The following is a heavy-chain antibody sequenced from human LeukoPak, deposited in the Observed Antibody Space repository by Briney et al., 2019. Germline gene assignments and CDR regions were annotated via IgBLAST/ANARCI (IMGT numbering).Heavy chain of an antibody. J-gene: IGHJ4*02. CDR2: IYHSGST. D-gene: IGHD3-22*01. CDR3: ARATRDSSSSNYMRRFDY. CDR1: GYSISSDNY. Sequence: PSETLSLTCAVSGYSISSDNYWVWIRQPPGQGLEWTGGIYHSGSTYYNPSLKSRVTMSVDTSKIQFSLKLSSVTAADTAVYYCARATRDSSSSNYMRRFDYWGQGTLVTVSS. V-gene: IGHV4-38-2*01.